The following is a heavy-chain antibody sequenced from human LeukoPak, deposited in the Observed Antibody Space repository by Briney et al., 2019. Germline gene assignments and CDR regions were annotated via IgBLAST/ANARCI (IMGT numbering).Heavy chain of an antibody. CDR2: INHSGST. Sequence: PSETLSLTCAVYGGSFSGYYWSWIRQPPGKGLEWIGEINHSGSTNYNPSLKSRVTISVDTSKNQFSLKLGSVTAADTAVYYCARGPLYSSYYYYGMDVWGKGTTVTVSS. CDR3: ARGPLYSSYYYYGMDV. D-gene: IGHD5-18*01. CDR1: GGSFSGYY. J-gene: IGHJ6*04. V-gene: IGHV4-34*01.